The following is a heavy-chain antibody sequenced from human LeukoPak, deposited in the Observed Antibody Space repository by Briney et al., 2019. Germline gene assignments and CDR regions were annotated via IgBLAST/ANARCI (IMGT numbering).Heavy chain of an antibody. V-gene: IGHV4-30-4*08. Sequence: SQTLSLTCTVSGGSISSGDYYWSWIRQPPGKGLEWIGYIYYNGSTYYNPSLKSRVTISVDTSKNQFSLKLSSVTAADTAVYYCARGRGWFGELRKRWFDPWGQGTLVTVSS. J-gene: IGHJ5*02. CDR3: ARGRGWFGELRKRWFDP. CDR1: GGSISSGDYY. D-gene: IGHD3-10*01. CDR2: IYYNGST.